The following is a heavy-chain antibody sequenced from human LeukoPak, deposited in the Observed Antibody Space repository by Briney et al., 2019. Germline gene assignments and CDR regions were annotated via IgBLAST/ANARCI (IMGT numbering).Heavy chain of an antibody. Sequence: ASVKVSCKASGYTSTSYYMHWVRQAPGQGLEGMGIINPSGGSTSYAQKFQGRVTMTRDTSTSTVYMELSSLRSEDTAVYYCARVSEIVVVVAAGEYYFDYWGQGTLVTVSS. CDR1: GYTSTSYY. D-gene: IGHD2-15*01. CDR3: ARVSEIVVVVAAGEYYFDY. J-gene: IGHJ4*02. V-gene: IGHV1-46*01. CDR2: INPSGGST.